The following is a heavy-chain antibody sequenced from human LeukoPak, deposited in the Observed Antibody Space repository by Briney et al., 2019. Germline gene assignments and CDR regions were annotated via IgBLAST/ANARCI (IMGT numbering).Heavy chain of an antibody. CDR3: ARMYCSGGSCYGDDY. CDR2: INTNTGNP. Sequence: AASVKVSCKASGYTFTSYAMNWVRQAPGQGLEWMGWINTNTGNPTYAQGFTGRFVFSLDTSVSTAYLQISSLKAEDTAVYYCARMYCSGGSCYGDDYWGQGTLVTVSS. V-gene: IGHV7-4-1*02. CDR1: GYTFTSYA. D-gene: IGHD2-15*01. J-gene: IGHJ4*02.